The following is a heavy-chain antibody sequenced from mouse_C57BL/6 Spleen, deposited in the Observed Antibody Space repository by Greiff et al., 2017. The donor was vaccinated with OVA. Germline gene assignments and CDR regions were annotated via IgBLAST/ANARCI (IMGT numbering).Heavy chain of an antibody. CDR1: GYTFTDYE. CDR3: TRGNRGFAY. J-gene: IGHJ3*01. V-gene: IGHV1-15*01. CDR2: IDPETGGT. Sequence: VQVVESGAELVRPGASVTLSCKASGYTFTDYEMHWVKQTPVHGLEWIGAIDPETGGTAYNQKFKGKAILTADKSSSTAYMELRSLTSEDSAVYYCTRGNRGFAYWGQGTLVTVSA.